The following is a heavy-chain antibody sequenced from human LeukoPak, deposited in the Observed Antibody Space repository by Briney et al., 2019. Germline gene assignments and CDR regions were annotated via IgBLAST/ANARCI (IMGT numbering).Heavy chain of an antibody. CDR2: ISGSGGSK. J-gene: IGHJ4*02. V-gene: IGHV3-23*01. Sequence: GSLRLSCAASGFTFSSYAMTWVRPAPGKGLEWVSAISGSGGSKYYADSVKGRFTISRDNSKNTLYLQMNSLRAEDTAVYYCAKDDRITMVRGVVTGFDYWGQGTLVTVSS. CDR3: AKDDRITMVRGVVTGFDY. D-gene: IGHD3-10*01. CDR1: GFTFSSYA.